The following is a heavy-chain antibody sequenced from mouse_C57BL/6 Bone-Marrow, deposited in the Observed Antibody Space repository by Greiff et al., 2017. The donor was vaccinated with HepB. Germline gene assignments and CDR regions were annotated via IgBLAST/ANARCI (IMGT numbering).Heavy chain of an antibody. Sequence: EVKLEESGPGLAKPSQTLSLTCSVTGYSITSYYWNWIRKFPGNKLEFMGYISYSGSTYSNPSLKSRISITRDTSKNQYYLQLNSVTTEDTATYYCARGGPNWDFNYGGQGTTLTVSS. CDR1: GYSITSYY. J-gene: IGHJ2*01. D-gene: IGHD3-3*01. CDR3: ARGGPNWDFNY. CDR2: ISYSGST. V-gene: IGHV3-8*01.